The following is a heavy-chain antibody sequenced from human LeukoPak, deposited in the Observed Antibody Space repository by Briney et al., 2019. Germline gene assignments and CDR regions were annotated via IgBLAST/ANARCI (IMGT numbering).Heavy chain of an antibody. CDR3: ARGSGSYYFDY. CDR1: GYPFTTYT. D-gene: IGHD3-10*01. Sequence: ASVKVSCKASGYPFTTYTMHWGRQAPGQSLEWMGWINAGNGNTKYSQNFQGRVTITRDTSARTAYMELSSLRSEDTAVYYCARGSGSYYFDYWGQGTLVTVSS. CDR2: INAGNGNT. V-gene: IGHV1-3*01. J-gene: IGHJ4*02.